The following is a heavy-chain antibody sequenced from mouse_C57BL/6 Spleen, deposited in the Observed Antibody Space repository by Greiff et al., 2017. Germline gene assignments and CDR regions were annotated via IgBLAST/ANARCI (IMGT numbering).Heavy chain of an antibody. CDR2: IHPNSGST. CDR3: ASQLGRDWFAY. D-gene: IGHD4-1*02. Sequence: VQLQQPGAELVKPGASVKLSCKASGYTFTSYGMHWVKQRPGQGLEWIGMIHPNSGSTNYNEKFKGKATLTVDKSSITAYMQLSSLTSEDSAVYYCASQLGRDWFAYWGQGTLVTVSA. J-gene: IGHJ3*01. V-gene: IGHV1-64*01. CDR1: GYTFTSYG.